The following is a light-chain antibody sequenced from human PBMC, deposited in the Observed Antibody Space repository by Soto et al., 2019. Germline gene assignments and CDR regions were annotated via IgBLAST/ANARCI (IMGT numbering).Light chain of an antibody. CDR1: QSVSSY. J-gene: IGKJ5*01. Sequence: EIVLTQSPAILSLSPGERATLSCRAIQSVSSYLACYQQKPGQAPRLLIYDASNRATGIPARFSGSGSGTDFTLTISSLEPEDFAVYYCQQRSNWPPITFGQGTRLEIK. V-gene: IGKV3-11*01. CDR2: DAS. CDR3: QQRSNWPPIT.